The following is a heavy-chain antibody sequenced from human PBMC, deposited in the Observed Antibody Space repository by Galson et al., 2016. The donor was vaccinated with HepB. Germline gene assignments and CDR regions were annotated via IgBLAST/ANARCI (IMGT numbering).Heavy chain of an antibody. V-gene: IGHV3-43*01. Sequence: SLRLSCAASGFTFDDYTMHWVRQAPGKGLDWVSLISWDGGSTYYADSVKGRFTISRDSSNNTLFLQMNSLRTEDTAVYYCAKERDVIAADPSLDSWGQGAPVTVSS. J-gene: IGHJ4*02. CDR3: AKERDVIAADPSLDS. CDR2: ISWDGGST. CDR1: GFTFDDYT. D-gene: IGHD2-15*01.